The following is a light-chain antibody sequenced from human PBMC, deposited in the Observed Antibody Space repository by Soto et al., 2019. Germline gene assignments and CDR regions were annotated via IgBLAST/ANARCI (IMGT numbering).Light chain of an antibody. J-gene: IGKJ2*01. CDR3: QQYGSSPYI. CDR1: QRIGSGY. V-gene: IGKV3-20*01. CDR2: GAS. Sequence: EIVLTQSPGTLSLSPGETATLSRRASQRIGSGYLAWHQQKLGQSPRLIIYGASERATGIPDRFSGSGSGTDFTLTISRLEPDDFAVYYCQQYGSSPYIFGQGTKLEMK.